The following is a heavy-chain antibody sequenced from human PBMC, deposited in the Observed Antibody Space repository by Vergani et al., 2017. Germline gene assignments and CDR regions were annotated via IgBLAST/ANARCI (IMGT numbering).Heavy chain of an antibody. D-gene: IGHD4-23*01. Sequence: QVQLVQSGAEVKKPGSSVKVSCKASGGTFSSYAISWVRQAPGQGLEWMGRIIPIFGTANYAQKFQGRVTITADESTSTAYMELSSLRSEDTAVYYCARGRPDDYGGNLGDYYYYYGMDVWGQGTTVTVSS. CDR2: IIPIFGTA. V-gene: IGHV1-69*18. CDR3: ARGRPDDYGGNLGDYYYYYGMDV. CDR1: GGTFSSYA. J-gene: IGHJ6*02.